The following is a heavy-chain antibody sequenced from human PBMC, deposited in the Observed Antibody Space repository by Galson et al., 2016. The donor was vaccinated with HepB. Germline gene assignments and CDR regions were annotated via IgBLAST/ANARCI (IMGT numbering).Heavy chain of an antibody. D-gene: IGHD3-3*01. CDR2: ISGSGGRT. CDR1: GFMFSSHA. Sequence: SLRLSCAASGFMFSSHAMTWVRQVPGKGLEWVSDISGSGGRTFYADSVRGRFTTSRDNSKNTVYLQMNSLRAEDTAVYYCAKPPFGYDFWSGQLDFWGQGTLVTVSS. V-gene: IGHV3-23*01. CDR3: AKPPFGYDFWSGQLDF. J-gene: IGHJ4*02.